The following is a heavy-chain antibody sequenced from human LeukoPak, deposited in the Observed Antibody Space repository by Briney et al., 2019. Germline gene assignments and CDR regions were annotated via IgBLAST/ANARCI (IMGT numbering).Heavy chain of an antibody. Sequence: GASAKVSCKASGYTFTSYGISWVRQAPGQGLEWMGWISAYNGNTNYAQKLQGRVTMTTDTSTSTAYMELRSLRSDDTAVYYCARDRTYDFWSGYYSPINFDYWGQGTLVTVSS. CDR2: ISAYNGNT. J-gene: IGHJ4*02. D-gene: IGHD3-3*01. V-gene: IGHV1-18*01. CDR3: ARDRTYDFWSGYYSPINFDY. CDR1: GYTFTSYG.